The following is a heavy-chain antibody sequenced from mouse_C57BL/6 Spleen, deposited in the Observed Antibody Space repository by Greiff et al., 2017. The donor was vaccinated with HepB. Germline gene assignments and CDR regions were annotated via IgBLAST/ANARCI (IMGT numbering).Heavy chain of an antibody. Sequence: VQLQQSGAELARPGASVKMSCKASGYTFTSYTMHWVKQRPGQGLEWIGYINPSSGYTKYNQKFKDKATLTADKSSSTAYMQLSILTSEDSAVYYCAREGNYGFDPAWFAYWGQGTLVTVSA. D-gene: IGHD2-2*01. CDR3: AREGNYGFDPAWFAY. CDR1: GYTFTSYT. CDR2: INPSSGYT. V-gene: IGHV1-4*01. J-gene: IGHJ3*01.